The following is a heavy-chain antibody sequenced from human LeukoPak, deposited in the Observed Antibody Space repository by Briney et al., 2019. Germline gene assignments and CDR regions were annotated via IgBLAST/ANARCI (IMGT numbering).Heavy chain of an antibody. CDR3: ARIYGSGRGDAFDI. Sequence: ASVKVSCKVSGYTFTDYYMHWVQQAPGKGLEWMGLVDPEDGETIYAGKFQGRVTITADTSTDTAYMELSSLRSEDTAVYYCARIYGSGRGDAFDIWGQGTMVTVSS. V-gene: IGHV1-69-2*01. D-gene: IGHD3-10*01. CDR2: VDPEDGET. CDR1: GYTFTDYY. J-gene: IGHJ3*02.